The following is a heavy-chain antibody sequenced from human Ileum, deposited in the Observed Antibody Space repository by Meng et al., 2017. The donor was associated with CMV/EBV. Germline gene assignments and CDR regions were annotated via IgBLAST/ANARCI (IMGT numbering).Heavy chain of an antibody. CDR3: AREGGGWYFDS. Sequence: GQLQGPGPGLLKPSLTLSLTCTGSGASLSTGDYYCSWIRQPPGKGPEWIGYIYYSGSTLYNPSLKSPVTISLDKSKNQFSLRLRSVTAADTAVYFCAREGGGWYFDSWGQGTLVTVSS. CDR1: GASLSTGDYY. V-gene: IGHV4-30-4*01. J-gene: IGHJ4*02. CDR2: IYYSGST. D-gene: IGHD6-19*01.